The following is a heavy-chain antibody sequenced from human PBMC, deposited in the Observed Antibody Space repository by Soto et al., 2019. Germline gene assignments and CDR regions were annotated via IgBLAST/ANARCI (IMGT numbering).Heavy chain of an antibody. CDR2: MKPNCGNT. J-gene: IGHJ4*02. V-gene: IGHV1-8*01. Sequence: ASVKVSCKSSGYIFTRYDINLVRQATGQRREWRGWMKPNCGNTGYTQKFQGRVSLTRDTSISTAFMELNSLSAEDTAVYYCARGPYYDSSGYHVAVDYWVQVTPVTVSS. CDR3: ARGPYYDSSGYHVAVDY. D-gene: IGHD3-22*01. CDR1: GYIFTRYD.